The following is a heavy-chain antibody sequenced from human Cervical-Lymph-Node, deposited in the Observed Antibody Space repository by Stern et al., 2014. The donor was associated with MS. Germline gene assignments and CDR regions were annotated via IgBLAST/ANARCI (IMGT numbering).Heavy chain of an antibody. CDR1: GDSIKTFGYY. CDR2: NSHSGVT. V-gene: IGHV4-31*03. Sequence: QVQLQESGPGLVKPSETLSLSCTVSGDSIKTFGYYWGWVRQSPGKGLEWIGFNSHSGVTFYNESLKSRLTISQAASTNQFSLRLTSVTAADTAVYFCMRGDYWGRGILVTVSS. CDR3: MRGDY. J-gene: IGHJ4*02.